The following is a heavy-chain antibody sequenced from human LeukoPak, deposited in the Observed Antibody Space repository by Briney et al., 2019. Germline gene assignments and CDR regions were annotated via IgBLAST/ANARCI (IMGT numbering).Heavy chain of an antibody. CDR3: ARADCSSSTCYLRRSWFDP. V-gene: IGHV3-21*01. J-gene: IGHJ5*02. CDR1: GFTFSDYY. CDR2: ISTSSRYI. D-gene: IGHD2-2*01. Sequence: GGPLRLSCAASGFTFSDYYMNWVRQAPGEGLEWVSSISTSSRYIYYKDSVRGRFTISRDDAKNSLHLEMNSLRAEDTAVYYCARADCSSSTCYLRRSWFDPWGQGTLVTVSS.